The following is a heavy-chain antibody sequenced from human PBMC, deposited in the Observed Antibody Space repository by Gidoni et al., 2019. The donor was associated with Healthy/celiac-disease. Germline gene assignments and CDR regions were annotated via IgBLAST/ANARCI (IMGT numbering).Heavy chain of an antibody. J-gene: IGHJ4*02. D-gene: IGHD6-13*01. Sequence: QVQLQQWGAGLLKPSETLSLTCAVYGGSFSGYYWSWIRQPPGKGLEWIGEINHSGSTNYTPSLKSRVTISVDTSKNQFSLKLSSVTAADTAVYYCARDGYSSSFRRGRFDYWGQGTLVTVSS. CDR3: ARDGYSSSFRRGRFDY. V-gene: IGHV4-34*01. CDR1: GGSFSGYY. CDR2: INHSGST.